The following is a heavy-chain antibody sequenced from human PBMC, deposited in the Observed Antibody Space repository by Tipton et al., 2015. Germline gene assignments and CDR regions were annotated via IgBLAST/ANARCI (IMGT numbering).Heavy chain of an antibody. CDR2: IYPGDSDT. Sequence: VQLVQSGAEVIKPGESLKISCKGSGYNFTDHWIAWVRQMPGKGLEWVGIIYPGDSDTRYRPSFQGQVTFSADKSTSTVYLQWHSLQASDTAIYYCARVGGHCINGVCLTFFDYWGQGTLVTVSS. J-gene: IGHJ4*02. CDR3: ARVGGHCINGVCLTFFDY. V-gene: IGHV5-51*01. CDR1: GYNFTDHW. D-gene: IGHD2-8*01.